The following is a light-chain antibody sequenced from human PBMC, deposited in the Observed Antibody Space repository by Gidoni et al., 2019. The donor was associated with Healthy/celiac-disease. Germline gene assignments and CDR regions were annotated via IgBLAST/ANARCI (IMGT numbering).Light chain of an antibody. V-gene: IGKV1-5*03. CDR1: QSISSW. Sequence: DIQMTQSPSPLSASVGDRVTITCRASQSISSWLAWYQQKPGKAPKLLIYKAASLESGVPSRFSGSGSGTEFTLTISSLQPDDFATYYGQQYNSYSSFGQGTRLDIK. CDR2: KAA. J-gene: IGKJ5*01. CDR3: QQYNSYSS.